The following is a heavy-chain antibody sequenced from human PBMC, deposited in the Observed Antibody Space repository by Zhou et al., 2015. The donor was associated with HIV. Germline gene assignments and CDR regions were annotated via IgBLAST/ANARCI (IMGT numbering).Heavy chain of an antibody. CDR3: ARLKWXLTFLSAGDRGGRGSGPENWYFDL. CDR2: IIPIFGTA. D-gene: IGHD2/OR15-2a*01. J-gene: IGHJ2*01. Sequence: QVQLVQSGAEVKKPGSSVKVSCKASGGTFSSYAISWVRQAPGQGLEWMGGIIPIFGTANYAQKFQGRVTITADESTSTAYMELSSLRSEDTAVYYXARLKWXLTFLSAGDRGGRGSGPENWYFDLVGPWPPVVTVSS. CDR1: GGTFSSYA. V-gene: IGHV1-69*01.